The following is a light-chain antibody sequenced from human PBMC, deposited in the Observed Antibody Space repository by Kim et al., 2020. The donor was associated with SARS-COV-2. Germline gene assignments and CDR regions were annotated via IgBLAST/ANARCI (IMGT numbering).Light chain of an antibody. CDR2: TDN. J-gene: IGLJ3*02. CDR3: ASWDDSLNGPV. Sequence: QSVLTQSPSASGIPGQKVTISCSGSNSNIGSKTVNWYQQLPGTAPKLLIYTDNLRPSGVPGRFSGSKSGISAFLAISGLQSEDEADYYCASWDDSLNGPVFGGGTQLTVL. V-gene: IGLV1-44*01. CDR1: NSNIGSKT.